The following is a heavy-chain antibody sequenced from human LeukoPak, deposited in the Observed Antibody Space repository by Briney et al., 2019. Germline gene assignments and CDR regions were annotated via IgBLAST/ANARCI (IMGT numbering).Heavy chain of an antibody. J-gene: IGHJ4*02. Sequence: PGRSLRLSCATSGFTFSRYAMHWVRQAPGKGLEWVALISYDANIGSNKYYADSVKGRFTISRDNSKNTLYLQMNSLRAEDTAVYYCARDGGYDFWSGYYQDYWGQGTLVTVSS. CDR2: ISYDANIGSNK. V-gene: IGHV3-30-3*01. D-gene: IGHD3-3*01. CDR3: ARDGGYDFWSGYYQDY. CDR1: GFTFSRYA.